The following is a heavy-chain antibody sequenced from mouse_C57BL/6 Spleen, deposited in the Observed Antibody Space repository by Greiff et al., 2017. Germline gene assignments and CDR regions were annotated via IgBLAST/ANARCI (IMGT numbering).Heavy chain of an antibody. D-gene: IGHD2-2*01. CDR3: AREGLGGYDEGAWFAY. CDR2: ISYDGSN. CDR1: GYSITSGYY. V-gene: IGHV3-6*01. Sequence: EVKLQESGPGLVKPSPSLSLTCSVTGYSITSGYYWNWIRQFPGNKLEWMGYISYDGSNNYNPSLKNRISITRDTSKTQFYLKLTSVTTEDTATYYCAREGLGGYDEGAWFAYWGQGTLVTVSA. J-gene: IGHJ3*01.